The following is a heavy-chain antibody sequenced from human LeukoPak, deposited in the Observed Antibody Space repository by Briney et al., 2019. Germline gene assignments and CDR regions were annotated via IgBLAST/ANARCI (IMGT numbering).Heavy chain of an antibody. V-gene: IGHV3-48*01. CDR3: ARDRQQLVPANYYYYGMDV. D-gene: IGHD6-13*01. J-gene: IGHJ6*02. Sequence: PGGSLRLSCAASGFTFSSYSMNWVRQAPGKGLEWVSHISRSSSSIYYADSVKGRFTISRDNSKNTLYLQMNSLRAEDTAVYYCARDRQQLVPANYYYYGMDVWGQGTTVTVSS. CDR2: ISRSSSSI. CDR1: GFTFSSYS.